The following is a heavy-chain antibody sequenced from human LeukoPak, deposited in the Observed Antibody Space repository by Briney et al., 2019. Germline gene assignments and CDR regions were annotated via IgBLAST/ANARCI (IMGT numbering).Heavy chain of an antibody. J-gene: IGHJ4*02. CDR1: GFTFSSYS. Sequence: GGSLRLSCAASGFTFSSYSMSWVRQAPGKGLEWVSLISSDGTNKYYADSAKGRVTISRDNYQDTVFLQMNSLRAEDTALYYCAREAGGYYQYFDSWGQGTLVTVSS. V-gene: IGHV3-30*04. CDR2: ISSDGTNK. CDR3: AREAGGYYQYFDS. D-gene: IGHD3-22*01.